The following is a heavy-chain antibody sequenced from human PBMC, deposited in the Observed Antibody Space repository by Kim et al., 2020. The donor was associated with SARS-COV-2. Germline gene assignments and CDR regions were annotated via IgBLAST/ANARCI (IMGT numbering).Heavy chain of an antibody. CDR1: GGSISSSSHY. CDR3: ARHGSLSSGYYP. J-gene: IGHJ5*02. D-gene: IGHD3-22*01. V-gene: IGHV4-39*01. Sequence: SETLSLTCTVSGGSISSSSHYWGWIRQPPGKGLEWIGSMYYSGSTYYNPSLKSRVTLSVDTSKTQFSLKLRSVIAADTAVYYCARHGSLSSGYYPWRQG. CDR2: MYYSGST.